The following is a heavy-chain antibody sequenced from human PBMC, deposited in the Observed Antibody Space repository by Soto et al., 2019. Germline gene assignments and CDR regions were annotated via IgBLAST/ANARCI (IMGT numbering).Heavy chain of an antibody. CDR1: GLSVSSDDYY. CDR2: NHIRGRT. CDR3: ARLLDNNRCTLDC. J-gene: IGHJ4*02. V-gene: IGHV4-61*08. Sequence: SGTLSLPCSVSGLSVSSDDYYWNSIRQPPGKGLEWIGYNHIRGRTNYNPSLGSRVAISLDTSKNQFSLTLTSVTAADTAIYYWARLLDNNRCTLDCWGQGTLVTVS. D-gene: IGHD1-26*01.